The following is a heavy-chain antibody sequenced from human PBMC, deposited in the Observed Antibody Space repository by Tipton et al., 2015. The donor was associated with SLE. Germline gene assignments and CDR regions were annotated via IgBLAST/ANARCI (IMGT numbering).Heavy chain of an antibody. CDR3: ARCVGYSYGFDY. J-gene: IGHJ4*02. CDR2: IYYSGST. Sequence: TPSLTCTVSGGSISSYYWSWIRQPPGKGLEWIGDIYYSGSTNYNPSLKSRVTISVDTSKNQFSLKLSSVTAADTAVYYCARCVGYSYGFDYWGQGTLVTVSS. CDR1: GGSISSYY. V-gene: IGHV4-59*01. D-gene: IGHD5-18*01.